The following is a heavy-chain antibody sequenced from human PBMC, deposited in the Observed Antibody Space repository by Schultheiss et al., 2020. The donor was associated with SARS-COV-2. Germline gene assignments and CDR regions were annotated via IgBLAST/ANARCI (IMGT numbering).Heavy chain of an antibody. CDR2: IWYDGSNK. Sequence: GGSLRLSCAASGFTFSNYNMHWVRQAPGKGLEWVAVIWYDGSNKYYADSVKGRFTISRDNSKNTLYLQMNSLRAEDTAVYYCAREGGYNGAFGYWGQGTLVTVSS. CDR1: GFTFSNYN. CDR3: AREGGYNGAFGY. D-gene: IGHD5-24*01. J-gene: IGHJ4*02. V-gene: IGHV3-33*08.